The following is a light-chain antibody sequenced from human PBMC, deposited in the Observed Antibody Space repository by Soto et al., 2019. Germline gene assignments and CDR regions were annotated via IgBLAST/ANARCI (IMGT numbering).Light chain of an antibody. J-gene: IGKJ1*01. CDR3: QQYNSYRT. Sequence: DIQMTQSPSTLSASLGDRVTITCRASQSISSWLAWYQQKPGKAPKLLIRKAPTLESGVPSRFRGSASGTEFTLTISSLQPDDFATYYCQQYNSYRTFGQGTKVEI. V-gene: IGKV1-5*03. CDR1: QSISSW. CDR2: KAP.